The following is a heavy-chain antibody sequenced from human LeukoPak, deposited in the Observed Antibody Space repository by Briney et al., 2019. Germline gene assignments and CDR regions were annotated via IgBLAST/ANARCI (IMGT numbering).Heavy chain of an antibody. CDR2: IYYTGST. CDR1: GGSIRSSSNY. V-gene: IGHV4-39*01. D-gene: IGHD3-22*01. Sequence: SETLSLTCTVSGGSIRSSSNYWGWIRQPPGKGLDWIGNIYYTGSTYYNPSLKSRVTISVDTSKNQFSLKLSSVTAAGTAVYYCAKLDSSGFLDYWGQGTLVTVSS. CDR3: AKLDSSGFLDY. J-gene: IGHJ4*02.